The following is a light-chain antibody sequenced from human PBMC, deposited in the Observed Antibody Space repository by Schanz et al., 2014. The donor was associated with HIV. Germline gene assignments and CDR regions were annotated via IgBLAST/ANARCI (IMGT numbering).Light chain of an antibody. CDR2: EVS. CDR1: SNDVGTYNL. V-gene: IGLV2-14*02. J-gene: IGLJ2*01. CDR3: TSYTSTSTHVL. Sequence: QSALIQPASVSGSPGQSITISCTGTSNDVGTYNLVSWYQQHPGKAPQLMIYEVSKRPSGVSDRFSGSKSDNTASLTISGLQSEDESVYYCTSYTSTSTHVLFGGGTKLTVL.